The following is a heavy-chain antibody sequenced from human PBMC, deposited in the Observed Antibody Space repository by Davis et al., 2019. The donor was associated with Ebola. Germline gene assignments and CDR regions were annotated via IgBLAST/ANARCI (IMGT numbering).Heavy chain of an antibody. CDR1: GYSFTRYW. V-gene: IGHV5-51*06. Sequence: GESLKISCKGSGYSFTRYWIGWVRQMPGKGLEWMGIIYAGDSDTRDSPSFQGQVTIAADKSINTAYLQWSSLKASDTAVDYCARCRTLGSYYYMDVWGNGTSVTVSS. CDR2: IYAGDSDT. CDR3: ARCRTLGSYYYMDV. J-gene: IGHJ6*03. D-gene: IGHD3-10*01.